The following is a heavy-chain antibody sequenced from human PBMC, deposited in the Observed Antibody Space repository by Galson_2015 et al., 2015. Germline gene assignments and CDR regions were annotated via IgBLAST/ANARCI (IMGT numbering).Heavy chain of an antibody. V-gene: IGHV3-23*01. CDR3: ARGAKDYDSSGQTTPYYYYGMDV. CDR1: GFTFSSYA. D-gene: IGHD3-22*01. CDR2: ISGSGGST. Sequence: SLRLSCAASGFTFSSYAMSWVRQAPGKGLEWVSAISGSGGSTYYADSVRGRFTISRDNSKDTLYLQMNSLRAEDTAVYYCARGAKDYDSSGQTTPYYYYGMDVWGQGTTVTVSS. J-gene: IGHJ6*02.